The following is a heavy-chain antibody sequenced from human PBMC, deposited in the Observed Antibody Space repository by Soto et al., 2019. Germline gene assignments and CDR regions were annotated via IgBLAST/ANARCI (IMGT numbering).Heavy chain of an antibody. CDR1: GGSLSGYY. CDR3: ARDQAGKGHFDY. CDR2: INHSGST. V-gene: IGHV4-34*01. J-gene: IGHJ4*02. D-gene: IGHD6-13*01. Sequence: QVQLQQWGAGLLKPSETLSLTCAVYGGSLSGYYWSWIRQPPGKGLEWIGEINHSGSTNYNPSLKSRVTISVDTSKNQFSLKLSSVTAADTAVYYCARDQAGKGHFDYWGQGTLVTVSS.